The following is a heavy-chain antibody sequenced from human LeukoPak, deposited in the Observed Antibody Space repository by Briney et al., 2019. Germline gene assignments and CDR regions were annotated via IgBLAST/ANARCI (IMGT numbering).Heavy chain of an antibody. J-gene: IGHJ4*02. D-gene: IGHD2-15*01. CDR1: GFTFSSYS. V-gene: IGHV3-23*01. CDR2: LSDSGRTT. CDR3: AKGGSRGGSCYFDY. Sequence: GSLRLSCAASGFTFSSYSMNWVRQAPGKGLEWVSGLSDSGRTTYYTGSVKGRFTISRDNSKNTLYLQMNSLRAEDTAIYYCAKGGSRGGSCYFDYWGQGTLVSVSS.